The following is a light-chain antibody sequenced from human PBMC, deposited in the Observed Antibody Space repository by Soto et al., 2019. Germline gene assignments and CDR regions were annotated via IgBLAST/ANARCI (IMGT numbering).Light chain of an antibody. CDR1: QSISSNY. V-gene: IGKV3-20*01. Sequence: EIVLSQSPGTLSLSPGERATLSCRASQSISSNYFAWYQQKPGQAPSLLIYGVSTRATGIPDRFSGSGSGTDFTLTISRLEPEDCAMYYCEQYGSSPRTFGQWTKVEIK. CDR3: EQYGSSPRT. J-gene: IGKJ1*01. CDR2: GVS.